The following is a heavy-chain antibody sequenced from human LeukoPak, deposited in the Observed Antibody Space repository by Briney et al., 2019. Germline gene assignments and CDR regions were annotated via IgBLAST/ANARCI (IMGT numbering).Heavy chain of an antibody. D-gene: IGHD1-26*01. CDR2: INPNSGGT. CDR3: ARDAGTSSPYFDY. Sequence: ASVKVSCKASGYTFTGYYLHWVRQAPGQGLEWMGWINPNSGGTKYAQKFQGRVTMTRDTSISTAYMELSRLRSDDTALYYCARDAGTSSPYFDYWGQGTLVTVSS. J-gene: IGHJ4*02. CDR1: GYTFTGYY. V-gene: IGHV1-2*02.